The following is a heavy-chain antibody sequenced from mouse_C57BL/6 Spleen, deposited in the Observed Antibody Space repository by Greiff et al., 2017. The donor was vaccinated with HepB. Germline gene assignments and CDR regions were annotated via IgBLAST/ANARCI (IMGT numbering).Heavy chain of an antibody. J-gene: IGHJ2*01. D-gene: IGHD1-1*01. CDR1: GYSFTGYY. CDR2: INPSTGGT. V-gene: IGHV1-43*01. CDR3: AKPDGSSWRYDFDY. Sequence: EVQLQQSGPELVKPGASVKISCKASGYSFTGYYMHWVKQSSEKSLEWIGEINPSTGGTSYNQKFKGKATLTVDKSSSTAYMQLKSLTSEDSAVYYCAKPDGSSWRYDFDYGGQGTTLTVSS.